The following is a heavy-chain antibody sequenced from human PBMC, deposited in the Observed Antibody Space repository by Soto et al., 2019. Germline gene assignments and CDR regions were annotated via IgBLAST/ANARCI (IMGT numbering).Heavy chain of an antibody. Sequence: GGSLRLSCAASGFTFSSYSMNWVRQAPGKGLEWVSSISSSSSYIYYADSVKGRFTISRDNAKNSLYLQMNSLRAEDTAVYYCSNGHRNGILDCWGKGTLVTVSS. J-gene: IGHJ4*02. CDR1: GFTFSSYS. V-gene: IGHV3-21*01. D-gene: IGHD1-1*01. CDR3: SNGHRNGILDC. CDR2: ISSSSSYI.